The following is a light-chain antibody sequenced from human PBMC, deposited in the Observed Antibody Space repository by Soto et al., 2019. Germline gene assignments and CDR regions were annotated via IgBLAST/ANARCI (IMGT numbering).Light chain of an antibody. J-gene: IGKJ5*01. Sequence: EIGLTQSPGTLSLSPGERATLSCRATQSIPGNYLAWYQQKPGQAPRLLFYSASSSATGVPHSFSGRGSVTDFNLTINSLEPEDFAVYYCQQYGSSHITFGNGKRLEIK. V-gene: IGKV3-20*01. CDR1: QSIPGNY. CDR3: QQYGSSHIT. CDR2: SAS.